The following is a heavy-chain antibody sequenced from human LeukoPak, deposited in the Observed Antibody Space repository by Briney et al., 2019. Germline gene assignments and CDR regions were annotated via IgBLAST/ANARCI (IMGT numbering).Heavy chain of an antibody. CDR1: GGTFSSYA. J-gene: IGHJ4*02. CDR2: IIPIFGTA. Sequence: ASVKVSCKASGGTFSSYATSWVRQAPGQGLEWMGGIIPIFGTANYAQKFQGRVTITTDESTSTAYMELSSLRSEDTAVYYCARAGTITYCGGDCYSYYFDYWGQGTLVTVSS. D-gene: IGHD2-21*01. V-gene: IGHV1-69*05. CDR3: ARAGTITYCGGDCYSYYFDY.